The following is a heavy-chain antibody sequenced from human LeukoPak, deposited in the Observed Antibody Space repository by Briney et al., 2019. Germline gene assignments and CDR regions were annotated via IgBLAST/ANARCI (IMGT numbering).Heavy chain of an antibody. Sequence: GASVKVSCKASGYTFTSYAMNWVRQAPGQGLEWMGWINTNTGNPTYAQGFTGRFVFSLDTSVSTAYLQISSLKAEDTAVYYCARGSGDYYDSSGYYPSDAFDIWGQGTMVTVSS. CDR2: INTNTGNP. D-gene: IGHD3-22*01. CDR1: GYTFTSYA. CDR3: ARGSGDYYDSSGYYPSDAFDI. V-gene: IGHV7-4-1*02. J-gene: IGHJ3*02.